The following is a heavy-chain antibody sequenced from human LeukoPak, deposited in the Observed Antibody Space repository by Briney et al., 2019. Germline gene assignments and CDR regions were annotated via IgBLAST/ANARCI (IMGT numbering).Heavy chain of an antibody. CDR3: ARVGGYRNWFDP. D-gene: IGHD3-16*01. J-gene: IGHJ5*02. CDR1: GFTFSSYE. Sequence: PGGSLRLSCAASGFTFSSYEMNWVRQAPGKGLEWVSYISSSGSTIYYADSVKGRFTISRDNAKNSLYLQMNSLRAEDTAVYYCARVGGYRNWFDPWGQGTLVTVSS. V-gene: IGHV3-48*03. CDR2: ISSSGSTI.